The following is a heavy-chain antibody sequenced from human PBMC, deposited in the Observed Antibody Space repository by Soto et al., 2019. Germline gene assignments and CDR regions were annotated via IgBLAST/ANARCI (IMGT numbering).Heavy chain of an antibody. Sequence: SETLSLTCTVSGGSISSYYWSWIRQPPGKGLEWIGYIYYSGSTNYNPSLKSRVTISVDTSKNQFSLKLSSVTAADTAVYYCARDIKLEGSGSYYYMDVWGQGTLVTVSS. D-gene: IGHD1-1*01. V-gene: IGHV4-59*01. CDR2: IYYSGST. CDR1: GGSISSYY. J-gene: IGHJ6*03. CDR3: ARDIKLEGSGSYYYMDV.